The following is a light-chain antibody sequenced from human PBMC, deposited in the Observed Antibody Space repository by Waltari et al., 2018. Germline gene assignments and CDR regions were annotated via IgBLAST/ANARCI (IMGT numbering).Light chain of an antibody. J-gene: IGLJ3*02. V-gene: IGLV1-44*01. CDR2: RSD. CDR3: ASWDDSLNGHWV. Sequence: QSVLTQTPSASGTPGQRVTISCSGSASNIGGNLVNWYQQLPGKAPKLLIYRSDLRPSGVPDRFSCSKSGTSASLAISGLQSEDEADYFCASWDDSLNGHWVFGGGTKVTVL. CDR1: ASNIGGNL.